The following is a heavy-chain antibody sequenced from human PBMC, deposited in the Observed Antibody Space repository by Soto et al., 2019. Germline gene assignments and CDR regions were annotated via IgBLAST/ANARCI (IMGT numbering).Heavy chain of an antibody. CDR2: INHSGST. J-gene: IGHJ4*02. CDR3: ARATVPAVIVHRRHMRGFDY. Sequence: QVQLQQWGAGLLKPSETLSLTCAVYGGSFSGYYWSWIRQPPGKGLEWIGEINHSGSTNYNPSLKSRVTIAVDTSKNQFSLKLSSVSAADTAVYYCARATVPAVIVHRRHMRGFDYWGQGTLVTVSS. V-gene: IGHV4-34*01. CDR1: GGSFSGYY. D-gene: IGHD2-2*01.